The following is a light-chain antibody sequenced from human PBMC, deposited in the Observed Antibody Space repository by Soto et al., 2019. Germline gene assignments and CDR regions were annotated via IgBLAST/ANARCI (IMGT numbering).Light chain of an antibody. CDR2: ATS. V-gene: IGKV3-20*01. J-gene: IGKJ2*01. Sequence: IVLTQSPGTLSLSPGERATVSCRASETIGRAYFAWYQHRPGRTPRLVLSATSNRAAGIPDRVGGSGSGADFTLTISGVEPEDFAVYYCLQYATSPFTFGQGTKLE. CDR1: ETIGRAY. CDR3: LQYATSPFT.